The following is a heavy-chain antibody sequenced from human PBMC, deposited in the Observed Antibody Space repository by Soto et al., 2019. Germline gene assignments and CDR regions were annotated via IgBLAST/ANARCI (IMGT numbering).Heavy chain of an antibody. J-gene: IGHJ4*02. CDR1: GGSISSGGYS. CDR2: IYHSGST. CDR3: ARGPPHV. D-gene: IGHD3-16*01. Sequence: SETLSLTCAVSGGSISSGGYSWSWLRQPPGKGLERIGYIYHSGSTYYNQSLKSRINISVDRSKNQLYMKLSAETAADTARNKCARGPPHVWGQGTLVTVSS. V-gene: IGHV4-30-2*01.